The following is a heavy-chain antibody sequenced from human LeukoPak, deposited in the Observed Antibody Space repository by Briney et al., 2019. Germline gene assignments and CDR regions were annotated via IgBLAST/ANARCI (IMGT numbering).Heavy chain of an antibody. CDR1: GGTFSSYA. J-gene: IGHJ6*03. CDR3: AREALQVVVVPAASEYYYYYMDV. Sequence: ASVKVSCKASGGTFSSYAISWVRQAPGQGLEWMGGIIPIFGTANYAQKFQGRVTITTDESTSTAYMELSGLRSEGTAVYYCAREALQVVVVPAASEYYYYYMDVWGKGTTVTVSS. D-gene: IGHD2-2*01. V-gene: IGHV1-69*05. CDR2: IIPIFGTA.